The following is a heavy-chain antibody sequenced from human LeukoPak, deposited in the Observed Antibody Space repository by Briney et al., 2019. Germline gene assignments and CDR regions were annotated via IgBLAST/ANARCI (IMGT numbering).Heavy chain of an antibody. J-gene: IGHJ4*02. D-gene: IGHD3-9*01. CDR1: GFTFDDYA. V-gene: IGHV3-9*01. Sequence: GRSLRLSCAASGFTFDDYAMHWVRQAPGKGLEWVSGISWNSDYIDYADSVKGRFTISRDNAKNSLFLQMNSLRAGDTALYYCARDDILTGYYDYWGQGTLVTVSS. CDR3: ARDDILTGYYDY. CDR2: ISWNSDYI.